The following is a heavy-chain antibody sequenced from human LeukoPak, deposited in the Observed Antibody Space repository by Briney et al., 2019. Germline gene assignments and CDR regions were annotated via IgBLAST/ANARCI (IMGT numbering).Heavy chain of an antibody. CDR2: MNPNSGNT. D-gene: IGHD4-11*01. CDR1: GYTFTSYD. V-gene: IGHV1-8*01. J-gene: IGHJ6*02. CDR3: AAYGNYYPYYYYYGMDV. Sequence: ASVKVSCKASGYTFTSYDINWVRQATGQGLEWMGWMNPNSGNTGFAQKFQGRVTMTRNTSISTAYMELSSLRSEDTAVYYCAAYGNYYPYYYYYGMDVWGQGTTVTVSS.